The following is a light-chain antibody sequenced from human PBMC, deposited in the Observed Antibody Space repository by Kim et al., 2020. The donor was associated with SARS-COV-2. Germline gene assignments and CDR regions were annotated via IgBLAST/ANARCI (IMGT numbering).Light chain of an antibody. V-gene: IGKV1-39*01. CDR2: AAS. CDR1: QSISSY. J-gene: IGKJ2*01. CDR3: QQSDSMPYT. Sequence: SASVGDRVNITCRASQSISSYLNWYQHKSGKAPKLLIYAASRLQSGVPSRFSGRGSGTDFTLTISSLQLEDFTTYYCQQSDSMPYTFGQGTKLEI.